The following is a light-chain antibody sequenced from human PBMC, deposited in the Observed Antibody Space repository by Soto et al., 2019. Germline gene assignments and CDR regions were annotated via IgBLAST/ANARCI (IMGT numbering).Light chain of an antibody. CDR3: QQRSHWPLT. Sequence: EIALTQSPATLSLSPGERATLSCRASQSVRNLLVWYQQKPGQAPRLLIYDASNRATGIPARFSGSGSGTAFTLTISSLEPEDFEVYDCQQRSHWPLTFGGGTKGELK. CDR1: QSVRNL. CDR2: DAS. J-gene: IGKJ4*01. V-gene: IGKV3-11*01.